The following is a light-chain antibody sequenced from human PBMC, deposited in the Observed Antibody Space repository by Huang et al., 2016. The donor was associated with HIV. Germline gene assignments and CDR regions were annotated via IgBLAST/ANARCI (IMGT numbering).Light chain of an antibody. J-gene: IGKJ3*01. V-gene: IGKV3-20*01. Sequence: EIVLTQSPGTLSLSPGERATLSCRASQSVSNYLAWYQQKPGHAPRLLIYSASNRATDIPDRFSGGGSGTDFTLTISRLEPEDFAVYYCQQYGSSVFTFGPGTKVDIK. CDR1: QSVSNY. CDR3: QQYGSSVFT. CDR2: SAS.